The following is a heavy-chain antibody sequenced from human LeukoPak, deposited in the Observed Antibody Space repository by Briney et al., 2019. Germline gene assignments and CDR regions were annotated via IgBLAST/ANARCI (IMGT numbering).Heavy chain of an antibody. D-gene: IGHD6-19*01. CDR2: IIPIFGIA. J-gene: IGHJ1*01. V-gene: IGHV1-69*01. CDR3: ARARDSGAGARVYFQH. CDR1: GGTFSSYA. Sequence: SVKVSCKASGGTFSSYAISWVRQAPGQGLEWMGGIIPIFGIANYAQKFQGRVTITADESTSTAYMELSSLRSEDTAVYYCARARDSGAGARVYFQHWGQGTLVTVSS.